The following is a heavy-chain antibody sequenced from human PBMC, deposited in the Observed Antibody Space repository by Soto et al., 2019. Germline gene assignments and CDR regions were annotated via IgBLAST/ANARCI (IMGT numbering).Heavy chain of an antibody. Sequence: SETLSLTCTVSGGSISSGDYYWSWIRQPPGKGLEWIGYIYYSGSTYYNPSLKSRVTISVDTSKNQFSLKLSSVTAADTAVYYCTRQPRTYYYGSGSSHGWFAPWGQGTLVTVSS. J-gene: IGHJ5*02. CDR3: TRQPRTYYYGSGSSHGWFAP. V-gene: IGHV4-30-4*01. CDR1: GGSISSGDYY. D-gene: IGHD3-10*01. CDR2: IYYSGST.